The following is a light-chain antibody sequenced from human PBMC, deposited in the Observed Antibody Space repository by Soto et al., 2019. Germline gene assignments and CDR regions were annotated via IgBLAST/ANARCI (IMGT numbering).Light chain of an antibody. CDR2: DVT. V-gene: IGLV2-14*03. J-gene: IGLJ1*01. CDR1: SSDIGRYDY. Sequence: QSALTQPASVSGSPGQSITVSCTGTSSDIGRYDYVSWYQQHPCKVPKLLIYDVTNRPSGVSNRFSGSKSGNTASLTISGLQAEDEADYYCTSFTTAYTHVFGTGTKVTVL. CDR3: TSFTTAYTHV.